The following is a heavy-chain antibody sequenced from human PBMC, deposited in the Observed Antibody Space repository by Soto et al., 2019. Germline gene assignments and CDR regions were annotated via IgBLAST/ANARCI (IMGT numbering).Heavy chain of an antibody. CDR1: GGPVSTESYY. D-gene: IGHD2-21*01. CDR2: VFYTGTT. J-gene: IGHJ4*02. V-gene: IGHV4-61*01. Sequence: PSDTLSLTCTVTGGPVSTESYYWSWMRQSPGKGLEWIGYVFYTGTTNYNPSLKSRVTVSVDTSKNQFSLTLSAMTAADTAVYFCASDTGTSIHNWGPGILVTVSS. CDR3: ASDTGTSIHN.